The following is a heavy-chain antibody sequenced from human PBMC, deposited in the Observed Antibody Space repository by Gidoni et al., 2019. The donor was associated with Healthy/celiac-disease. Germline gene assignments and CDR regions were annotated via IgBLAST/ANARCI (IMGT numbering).Heavy chain of an antibody. CDR3: ARGRNYYYDSSGYYQLFDC. CDR1: GSSFTSYW. J-gene: IGHJ4*02. Sequence: EVQLVQSGAEVNKPGKSLTISCTGSGSSFTSYWIGWVRQMPGKGLEWMGIIYPGDSDTRYSPSFQGQVTISADKSISTAYLQWSSLKASDTAMYYCARGRNYYYDSSGYYQLFDCWGQGTLVTVSS. CDR2: IYPGDSDT. V-gene: IGHV5-51*01. D-gene: IGHD3-22*01.